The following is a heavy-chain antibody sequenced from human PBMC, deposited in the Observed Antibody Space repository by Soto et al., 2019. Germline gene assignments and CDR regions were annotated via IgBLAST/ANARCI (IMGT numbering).Heavy chain of an antibody. V-gene: IGHV3-23*01. D-gene: IGHD3-22*01. J-gene: IGHJ6*02. Sequence: GGSLRLSCAASGFTFSSYAMSWVRQAPGKGLEWVSTISDGGGSTYYADSVKGRFTISRDNSKDTLYLQMNSLRAEDTAVYYCAKATDYCDSSGYWYYGMDVWGQGTTVTVSS. CDR1: GFTFSSYA. CDR2: ISDGGGST. CDR3: AKATDYCDSSGYWYYGMDV.